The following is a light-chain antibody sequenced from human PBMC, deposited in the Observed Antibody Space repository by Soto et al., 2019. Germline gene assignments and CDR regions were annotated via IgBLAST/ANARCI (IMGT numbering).Light chain of an antibody. CDR2: GAS. Sequence: IVMTQSPATLSVSPGERATLSCRASQSISNDLAWYQQKPGQAPRLLIYGASTRATGIPAKFSGSGSGTEFTLTINSLQSEEVAVYYCQQYNFRPPNPFGQGTNVDIK. CDR3: QQYNFRPPNP. V-gene: IGKV3-15*01. J-gene: IGKJ1*01. CDR1: QSISND.